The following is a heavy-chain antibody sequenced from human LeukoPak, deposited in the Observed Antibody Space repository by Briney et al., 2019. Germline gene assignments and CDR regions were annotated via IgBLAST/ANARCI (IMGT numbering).Heavy chain of an antibody. CDR1: DGSLSRDNHL. J-gene: IGHJ4*02. Sequence: PSETLSLTCTVSDGSLSRDNHLWSWIRRFPGKEPQWIGTIYYSGSTDYSPSLKSRITLSMDTSKSQFSMRLDSVTAADTAVYYCAVGTSLVRGVALDFWGQGTLVTVSS. D-gene: IGHD3-10*01. V-gene: IGHV4-39*01. CDR2: IYYSGST. CDR3: AVGTSLVRGVALDF.